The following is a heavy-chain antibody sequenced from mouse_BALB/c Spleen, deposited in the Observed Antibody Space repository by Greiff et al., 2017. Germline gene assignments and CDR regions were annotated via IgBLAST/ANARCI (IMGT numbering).Heavy chain of an antibody. J-gene: IGHJ2*01. CDR2: ISSGSSTI. CDR1: GFTFSSFG. D-gene: IGHD2-4*01. Sequence: EVQVVESGGGLVQPGGSRKLSCAASGFTFSSFGMHWVRQAPEKGLEWVAYISSGSSTIYYADTVKGRFTISRDNPKNTLFLQMTSLRSEDTAMYYCARDDYGVDYWGQGTTLTVSS. V-gene: IGHV5-17*02. CDR3: ARDDYGVDY.